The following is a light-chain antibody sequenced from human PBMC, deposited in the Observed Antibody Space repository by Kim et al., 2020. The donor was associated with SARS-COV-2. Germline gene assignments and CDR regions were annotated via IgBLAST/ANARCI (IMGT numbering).Light chain of an antibody. V-gene: IGLV3-1*01. CDR1: KLGDKY. CDR2: QDS. J-gene: IGLJ1*01. Sequence: SYALTHPPSVSVSPGQTASITCSGDKLGDKYACWYQQKPGQSPVLVIYQDSKRPSGIPERFSGSNSGNTATLTISGTQAMDEADYYCQAWDSSTGVFGTGTKVTVL. CDR3: QAWDSSTGV.